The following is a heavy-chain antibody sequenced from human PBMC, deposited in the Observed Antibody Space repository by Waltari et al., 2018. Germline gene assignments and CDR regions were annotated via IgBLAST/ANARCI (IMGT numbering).Heavy chain of an antibody. CDR2: IDTRGST. CDR3: AREEPRLKGFWSGYYPDHYYYGMDV. D-gene: IGHD3-3*01. Sequence: QVQLQESGPGLVKPSQTLSLTCTVSGGSISSGSYYWSWIRQPAGKGLEWIGGIDTRGSTTDTPARKGRVTYSVDTPKDQFSLKLSSGTAADTAVYYCAREEPRLKGFWSGYYPDHYYYGMDVWGQGTTVTVSS. CDR1: GGSISSGSYY. V-gene: IGHV4-61*02. J-gene: IGHJ6*02.